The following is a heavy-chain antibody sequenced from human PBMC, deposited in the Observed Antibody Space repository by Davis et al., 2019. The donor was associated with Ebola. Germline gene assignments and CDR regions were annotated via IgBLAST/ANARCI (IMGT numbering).Heavy chain of an antibody. CDR1: GYSFTSYW. D-gene: IGHD2-8*02. Sequence: GGSLRLSCKGSGYSFTSYWIVWVRQMPGKGLECMGIIYPGDSDARYRPSFQGQVTISADKSIKTAFLQWSSLKASDTAMYYCASLRRTITGMDDAFDIWGQGTMVTVSS. V-gene: IGHV5-51*01. J-gene: IGHJ3*02. CDR3: ASLRRTITGMDDAFDI. CDR2: IYPGDSDA.